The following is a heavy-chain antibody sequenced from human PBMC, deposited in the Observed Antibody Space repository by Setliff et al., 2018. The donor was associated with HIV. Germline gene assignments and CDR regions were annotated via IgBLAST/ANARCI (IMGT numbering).Heavy chain of an antibody. Sequence: GESLKISCTGSGYSFSSYWIGWVRQMPGKGLEWMGIIYPGDSHTRYSPSFQGQVTTSVDKSISTAYLQWSSLKASDTAMYYCARSGKAVGSAGLGAFDIWGQGTMVTVSS. CDR3: ARSGKAVGSAGLGAFDI. CDR2: IYPGDSHT. J-gene: IGHJ3*02. CDR1: GYSFSSYW. V-gene: IGHV5-51*01. D-gene: IGHD6-19*01.